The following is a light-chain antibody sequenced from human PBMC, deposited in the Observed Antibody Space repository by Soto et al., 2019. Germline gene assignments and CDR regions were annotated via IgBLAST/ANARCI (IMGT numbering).Light chain of an antibody. V-gene: IGKV3-11*01. CDR1: QSVSSY. Sequence: EIVLTQSPATLSLSPGERATLSCRASQSVSSYLAWYQQKPGQAPRLLIYDASNRATGIPARFSGSGSVTDFTLSISSLEPKDFAVYFCQQRSNWPPYTFGQGTKLEIK. CDR2: DAS. CDR3: QQRSNWPPYT. J-gene: IGKJ2*01.